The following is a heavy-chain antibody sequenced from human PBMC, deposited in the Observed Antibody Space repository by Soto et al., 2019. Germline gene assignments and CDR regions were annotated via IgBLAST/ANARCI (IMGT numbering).Heavy chain of an antibody. V-gene: IGHV4-59*01. D-gene: IGHD3-9*01. CDR1: GGSISSYY. Sequence: SETLSLTCTVSGGSISSYYWSWIRQPPGKGLEWIGYIYYSGSTNYNPSLKSRVTISVDTSKNQFSLKLSSVTAADTAVYYCARAVPTYFDILSGYRNDAFDFWGQGTMVT. CDR2: IYYSGST. J-gene: IGHJ3*01. CDR3: ARAVPTYFDILSGYRNDAFDF.